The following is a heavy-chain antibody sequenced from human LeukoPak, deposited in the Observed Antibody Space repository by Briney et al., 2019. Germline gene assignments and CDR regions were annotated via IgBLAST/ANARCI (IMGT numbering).Heavy chain of an antibody. Sequence: ASVKVSCKASGGTFSSYAISWVRQAPGQGLEWMGRIIPIFGTANYAQKFQGRVTVTTDESTSTAYMELSSLRSEDTAVYYCARDTNYYFDYWGQGTLVTVSS. CDR2: IIPIFGTA. CDR3: ARDTNYYFDY. CDR1: GGTFSSYA. V-gene: IGHV1-69*05. J-gene: IGHJ4*02.